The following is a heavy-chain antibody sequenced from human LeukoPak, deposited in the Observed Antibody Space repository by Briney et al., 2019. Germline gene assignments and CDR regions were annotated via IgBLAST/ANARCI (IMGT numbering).Heavy chain of an antibody. V-gene: IGHV3-21*01. CDR2: ITSSSSYI. J-gene: IGHJ4*02. CDR1: GFTFSSYS. Sequence: GGSLRLSCAASGFTFSSYSMNWVRQAPGRGLEWVSSITSSSSYIYYADSVKGRFTTSRDNAKNSLYLQMNSLRAEDTAVYYCARRYCSSTNCYAFDDWGQGTLVTVSS. CDR3: ARRYCSSTNCYAFDD. D-gene: IGHD2-2*01.